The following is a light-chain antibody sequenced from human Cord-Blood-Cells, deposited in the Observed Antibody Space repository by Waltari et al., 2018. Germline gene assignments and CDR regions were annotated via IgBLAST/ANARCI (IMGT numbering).Light chain of an antibody. V-gene: IGLV2-23*02. J-gene: IGLJ2*01. CDR3: CSYAGSSTFVV. CDR1: SSDVGSYNL. CDR2: EVS. Sequence: QSALTQPASVSGSPGQSLTISCTGTSSDVGSYNLVSWYQQHPGKAPKLMSYEVSNRPSGVSNRFSGSKSGNTASLTISGLQAEDEADYYCCSYAGSSTFVVFGGGTKLTVL.